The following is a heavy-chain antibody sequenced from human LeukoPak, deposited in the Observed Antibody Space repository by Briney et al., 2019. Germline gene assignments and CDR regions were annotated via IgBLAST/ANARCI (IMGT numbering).Heavy chain of an antibody. CDR2: INHTGST. J-gene: IGHJ4*02. CDR1: GGSFSGYY. CDR3: ARGPDCSGGSCTDRHIDY. Sequence: PSETLSLTCAVYGGSFSGYYWTWIRQPPRKGLEWIGEINHTGSTNYNPSLKSRGIISLDTSQNQFSLKVTSVTAADTAVYYCARGPDCSGGSCTDRHIDYWGQGTLVTVSS. V-gene: IGHV4-34*01. D-gene: IGHD2-15*01.